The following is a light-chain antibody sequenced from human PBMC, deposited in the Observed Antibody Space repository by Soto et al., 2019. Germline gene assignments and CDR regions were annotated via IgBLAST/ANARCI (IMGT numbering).Light chain of an antibody. Sequence: QLVLTQSPSVSASLGASVKLTCTLSSGHNRYAIAWHQQQSGKGLRYLMKVNSDGSHNKGDGTPNRFSGSSSGTERYLTISSLQSDDEADYYCQTWGTGIVIFGGGTKLTVL. J-gene: IGLJ2*01. CDR3: QTWGTGIVI. CDR1: SGHNRYA. V-gene: IGLV4-69*02. CDR2: VNSDGSH.